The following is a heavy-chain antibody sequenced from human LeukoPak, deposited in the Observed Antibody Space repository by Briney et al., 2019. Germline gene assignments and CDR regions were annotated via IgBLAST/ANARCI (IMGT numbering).Heavy chain of an antibody. CDR1: GFTFSDYY. J-gene: IGHJ4*02. CDR2: IWFDGSTR. D-gene: IGHD3-10*01. Sequence: GGSLRLSCAASGFTFSDYYIHWVRQAPGKGLEWVALIWFDGSTRFHADSVKGRFTISRDNSKNTLYLQVNSLRAEDTAVYYCARDRNYYGSDSSYFDYWGQGTLVTVSS. CDR3: ARDRNYYGSDSSYFDY. V-gene: IGHV3-33*01.